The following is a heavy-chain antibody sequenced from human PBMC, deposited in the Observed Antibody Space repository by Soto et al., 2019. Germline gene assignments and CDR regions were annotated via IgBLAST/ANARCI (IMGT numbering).Heavy chain of an antibody. J-gene: IGHJ4*02. CDR2: ILFDGINK. V-gene: IGHV3-30*18. Sequence: QVQLVESGGGVVQPGRSLTLSCAASGFTFDIYGMHWVRQAPGKGLEYVAGILFDGINKYYADSVRGRFTISRDNSKNILYLQMNSLTPEDAALYYCAKRLDSDHALDNWGQGTLVTVSS. CDR1: GFTFDIYG. CDR3: AKRLDSDHALDN.